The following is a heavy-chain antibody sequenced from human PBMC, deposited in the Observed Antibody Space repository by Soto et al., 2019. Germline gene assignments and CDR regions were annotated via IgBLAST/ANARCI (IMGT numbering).Heavy chain of an antibody. V-gene: IGHV1-18*01. CDR3: ARDSLYYYESSCYYYIRSVHLGPHLFQH. Sequence: QVQLVQSGAEVKKPGASVKVSCKASGYTFTSYGISWVRQAPGQGLEWMGWISAYNGNTNYAQKLQGRVTMTTDTSTSKAYMELRSLRSDDTAVYYCARDSLYYYESSCYYYIRSVHLGPHLFQHWGQGTLGTVSS. CDR1: GYTFTSYG. J-gene: IGHJ1*01. D-gene: IGHD3-22*01. CDR2: ISAYNGNT.